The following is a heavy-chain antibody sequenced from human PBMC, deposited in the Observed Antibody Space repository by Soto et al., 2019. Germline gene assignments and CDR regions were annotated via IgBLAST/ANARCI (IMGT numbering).Heavy chain of an antibody. CDR3: ARAFDSLVPTAY. J-gene: IGHJ4*02. CDR2: ISSVVSFA. D-gene: IGHD3-9*01. V-gene: IGHV3-74*01. CDR1: GFTFSHYW. Sequence: GGSLRLSCAASGFTFSHYWMYWVRQAPGKVLVFVSLISSVVSFASYADSVKGRFTISIDSAKSTLYLQMNSLRAEVTGVYYCARAFDSLVPTAYWGQGTLVTVSS.